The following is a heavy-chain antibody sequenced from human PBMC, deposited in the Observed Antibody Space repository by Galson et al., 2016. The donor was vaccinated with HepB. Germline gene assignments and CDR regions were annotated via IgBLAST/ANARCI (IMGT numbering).Heavy chain of an antibody. CDR3: ARASQSEGYYGFGSGYYIDY. J-gene: IGHJ4*02. CDR1: GFSLSTSGMS. Sequence: PALVKPTQTLTLTCTFSGFSLSTSGMSVTWIRQPPGKALEWLALIDWDDDKDYSTSLKTRLTISRDTSKNQVVLTMTNMDPIDTGTYYCARASQSEGYYGFGSGYYIDYWGQGTPVTVSS. CDR2: IDWDDDK. V-gene: IGHV2-70*01. D-gene: IGHD3-3*01.